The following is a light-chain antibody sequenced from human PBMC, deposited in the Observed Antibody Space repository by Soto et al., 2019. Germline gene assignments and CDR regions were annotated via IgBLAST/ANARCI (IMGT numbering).Light chain of an antibody. J-gene: IGKJ5*01. Sequence: EIVMTQSPATLSVSPGERATLSCRASQSVSSNLAWYQQKPGQAPRLLIYGASTRATGIPARFSGSGSGTEFTLTISSLQPEDFATYYCQQLNTFPVTFGQGTRL. CDR2: GAS. V-gene: IGKV3-15*01. CDR1: QSVSSN. CDR3: QQLNTFPVT.